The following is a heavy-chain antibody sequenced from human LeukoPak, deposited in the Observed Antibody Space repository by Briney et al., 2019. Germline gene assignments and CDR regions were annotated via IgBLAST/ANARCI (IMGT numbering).Heavy chain of an antibody. CDR3: AREVPMTTVTSDY. CDR1: GYTFTGYY. D-gene: IGHD4-11*01. Sequence: ASVKVSCKASGYTFTGYYMHWVRQAPGQGLEWMGWINPNSGGTNYAQKFQGRATMTRDTSISTAYMELSRLRSDDTAVYYCAREVPMTTVTSDYWGQGTLVTVSS. V-gene: IGHV1-2*02. J-gene: IGHJ4*02. CDR2: INPNSGGT.